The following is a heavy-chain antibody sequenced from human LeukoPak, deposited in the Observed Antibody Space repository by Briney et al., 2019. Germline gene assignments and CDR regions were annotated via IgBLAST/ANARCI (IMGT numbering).Heavy chain of an antibody. CDR2: ISGSGGST. D-gene: IGHD6-13*01. CDR3: AKRGTGSSWYGGFDY. J-gene: IGHJ4*02. Sequence: GGSLRLSCAASGFTVSGNHMSWVRQAPGKGLEWVSAISGSGGSTYYADSVKGRFTISRDNSKNTLYLQMNSLRAEDTAVYYCAKRGTGSSWYGGFDYWGQGTLVTVSS. V-gene: IGHV3-23*01. CDR1: GFTVSGNH.